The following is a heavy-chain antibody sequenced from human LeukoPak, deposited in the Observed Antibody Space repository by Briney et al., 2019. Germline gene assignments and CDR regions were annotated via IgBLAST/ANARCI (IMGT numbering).Heavy chain of an antibody. J-gene: IGHJ5*02. CDR1: GDSISSSKSNF. Sequence: SETLSLTCTVSGDSISSSKSNFWGWIRQPPGEGLEWIGSIYYSGSTYYNASLKSRVTISVDTSKNQFSLTLSSVTAADTAIYYCARGSYGWFDPWGQGTLVTVSS. CDR3: ARGSYGWFDP. V-gene: IGHV4-39*07. D-gene: IGHD1-26*01. CDR2: IYYSGST.